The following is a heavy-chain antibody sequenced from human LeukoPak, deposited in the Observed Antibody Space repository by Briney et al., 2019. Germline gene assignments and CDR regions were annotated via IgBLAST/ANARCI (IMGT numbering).Heavy chain of an antibody. CDR1: GFTFSSYA. V-gene: IGHV3-23*01. J-gene: IGHJ4*02. CDR2: ISGSSAST. CDR3: AKVRGVLHY. Sequence: GGSLRLSCAASGFTFSSYAVSWVRQAPGKGLEWVSTISGSSASTYYADSVKGRFTISRDNSMNTLYLQMNGLRAEDTAVYYCAKVRGVLHYWGQGTLVTVSS. D-gene: IGHD3-10*01.